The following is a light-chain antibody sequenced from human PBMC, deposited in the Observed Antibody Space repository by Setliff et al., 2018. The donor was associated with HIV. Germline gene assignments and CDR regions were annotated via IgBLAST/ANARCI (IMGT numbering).Light chain of an antibody. J-gene: IGLJ1*01. CDR2: EVS. V-gene: IGLV2-14*01. CDR1: SSYVGGYNY. CDR3: SSYTSSSPLYV. Sequence: QSVLAQPASVSGSPGQSITISCTGTSSYVGGYNYVSWYQQHPGKAPKLMIYEVSNRPSGVSDRFSGSKSGNTASLTISGLQTEDEADYFCSSYTSSSPLYVFGTGTKVTVL.